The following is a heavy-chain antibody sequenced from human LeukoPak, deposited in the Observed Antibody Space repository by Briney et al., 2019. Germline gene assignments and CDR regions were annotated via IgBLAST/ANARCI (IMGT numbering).Heavy chain of an antibody. CDR2: ISSSSSYI. J-gene: IGHJ4*02. CDR1: GFTFSSYS. V-gene: IGHV3-21*01. Sequence: PGGSLRLSCAASGFTFSSYSMNWVRQAPGKGLEWVSSISSSSSYIYYADSVKGRFTISRDNAKNSLYLQMNSLRAEDTAVYYRARADIVVVVAAPIDYWGQGTLVTVSS. CDR3: ARADIVVVVAAPIDY. D-gene: IGHD2-15*01.